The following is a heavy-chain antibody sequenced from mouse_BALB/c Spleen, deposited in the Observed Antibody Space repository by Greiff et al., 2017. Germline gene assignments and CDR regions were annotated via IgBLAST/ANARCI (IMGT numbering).Heavy chain of an antibody. CDR3: ARSSTRLYFDY. D-gene: IGHD1-1*01. Sequence: QVQLQQSGAELARPGASVKLSCKASGYTFTSYWMQWVKQRPGQGLEWIGAIYPGDGDTRYTQKFKGKATLTADKSSSTAYMQLSSLASEDSAVYYCARSSTRLYFDYWGQGTTLTVSS. CDR2: IYPGDGDT. V-gene: IGHV1-87*01. CDR1: GYTFTSYW. J-gene: IGHJ2*01.